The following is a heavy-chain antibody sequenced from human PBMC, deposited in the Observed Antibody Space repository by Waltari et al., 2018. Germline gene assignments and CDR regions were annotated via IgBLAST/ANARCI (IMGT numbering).Heavy chain of an antibody. Sequence: EVQLLESGGGLVQPGGSLRLSCAASGFTFSSYSMSWVRQAPGKGLECVSAISGSGGSTYYAVSVRGRFTISRDNCKNTLYMQMNSLRAEDTAVYYCAREGQGYSYGPGGMDVWGQGTTVTVSS. CDR3: AREGQGYSYGPGGMDV. D-gene: IGHD5-18*01. J-gene: IGHJ6*02. CDR1: GFTFSSYS. V-gene: IGHV3-23*01. CDR2: ISGSGGST.